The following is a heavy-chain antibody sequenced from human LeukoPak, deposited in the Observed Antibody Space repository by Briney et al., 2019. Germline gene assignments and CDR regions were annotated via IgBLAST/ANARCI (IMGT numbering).Heavy chain of an antibody. D-gene: IGHD6-6*01. Sequence: GGSLRLSCAASGFTFDDYAMHWVRQAPGKGLEWVSGISWNSGSIGYADSVKGRFTISRDNAKNSLYLQMNSLRAEDTALYYCAKDKEWSIAARPSAFDIWGRGTMVTVSS. CDR1: GFTFDDYA. CDR2: ISWNSGSI. J-gene: IGHJ3*02. CDR3: AKDKEWSIAARPSAFDI. V-gene: IGHV3-9*01.